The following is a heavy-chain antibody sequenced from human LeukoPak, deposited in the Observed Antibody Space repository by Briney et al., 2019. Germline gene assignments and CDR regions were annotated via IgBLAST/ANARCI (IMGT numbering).Heavy chain of an antibody. CDR1: GCAFSSHF. D-gene: IGHD6-13*01. Sequence: GGSLRLSCAASGCAFSSHFMHWVRQAPGKGLEWVAVISYDGSNKYYADSVKGRFTISRDNSKNTLYLQMNSLRAEDTAVYYCAKELQQQLPTPTFDYWGQGTLVTVSS. CDR2: ISYDGSNK. V-gene: IGHV3-30*18. J-gene: IGHJ4*02. CDR3: AKELQQQLPTPTFDY.